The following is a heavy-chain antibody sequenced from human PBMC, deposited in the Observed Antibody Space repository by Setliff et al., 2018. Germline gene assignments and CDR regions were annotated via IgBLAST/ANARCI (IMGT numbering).Heavy chain of an antibody. D-gene: IGHD1-1*01. Sequence: SETLSLTCTVSGGSISSSYWTWIRQSPGKGLEWIGEINHSGSTNYNPSLKSRVTISVDTSKNQFSLRLTSVTAADTAIYYCASRTTGPGGWFDPWGQGTLVTVSS. J-gene: IGHJ5*02. CDR3: ASRTTGPGGWFDP. V-gene: IGHV4-34*01. CDR2: INHSGST. CDR1: GGSISSSY.